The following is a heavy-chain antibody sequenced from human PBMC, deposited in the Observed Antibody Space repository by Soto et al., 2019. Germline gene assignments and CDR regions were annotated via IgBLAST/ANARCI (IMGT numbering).Heavy chain of an antibody. CDR1: GYTFTHYG. V-gene: IGHV1-18*01. J-gene: IGHJ2*01. Sequence: QVQMVQSGDEVKKPGASVKVSCKASGYTFTHYGITWVRQAPGQGLEWMGWSNPFYGHTQYLQKLQARLTMTTDTSTNTAYMELRSLRSDDTAVYYCARDLDSGGKYWYFEVWGRGTLVTVSS. D-gene: IGHD4-17*01. CDR3: ARDLDSGGKYWYFEV. CDR2: SNPFYGHT.